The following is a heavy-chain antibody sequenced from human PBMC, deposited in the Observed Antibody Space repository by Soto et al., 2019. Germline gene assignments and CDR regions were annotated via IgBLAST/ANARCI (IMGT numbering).Heavy chain of an antibody. D-gene: IGHD3-22*01. CDR1: GGSISSYY. J-gene: IGHJ4*02. Sequence: SETLSLTCTVSGGSISSYYWSWIGQPPGKGLEWIGYIYYSGSTNYNPSLKSRVTISVDTSKNQFSLKLSSVTAADTAVYYCARLYYDSSNYYYFDYWGQGTLVTVSS. CDR3: ARLYYDSSNYYYFDY. CDR2: IYYSGST. V-gene: IGHV4-59*01.